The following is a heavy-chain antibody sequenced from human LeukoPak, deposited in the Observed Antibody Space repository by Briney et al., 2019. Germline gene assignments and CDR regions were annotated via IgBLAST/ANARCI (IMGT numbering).Heavy chain of an antibody. CDR3: ARDRLPPIAPSITMVRGVIIQDYGMDV. Sequence: ASVKVSCKASGGTFSSYAISWVRQAPGQGLEWMGRIIPILGIANYAQKFQGRVTITADKSTSTAYMELSSLRSEDTAVYYCARDRLPPIAPSITMVRGVIIQDYGMDVWGQGTTVTVSS. CDR1: GGTFSSYA. J-gene: IGHJ6*02. V-gene: IGHV1-69*04. CDR2: IIPILGIA. D-gene: IGHD3-10*01.